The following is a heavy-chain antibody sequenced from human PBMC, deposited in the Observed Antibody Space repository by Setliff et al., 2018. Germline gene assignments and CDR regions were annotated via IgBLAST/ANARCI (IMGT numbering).Heavy chain of an antibody. CDR2: IFYSGSA. D-gene: IGHD3-22*01. J-gene: IGHJ1*01. CDR3: ARQDRFYDRSVFVEYFQH. V-gene: IGHV4-59*08. CDR1: GGSISPYY. Sequence: NPSETLSLTCSVSGGSISPYYWIWIRQSPGKGLEWIGYIFYSGSARYNPSLESRVTMSVDTSKNQISLKLTSVTAADTAVYYCARQDRFYDRSVFVEYFQHWGQGALVTVPQ.